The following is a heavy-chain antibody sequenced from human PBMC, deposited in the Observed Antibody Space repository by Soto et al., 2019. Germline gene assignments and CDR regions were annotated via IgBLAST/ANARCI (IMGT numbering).Heavy chain of an antibody. Sequence: SETLSLTCAVYGGSFSGYYWSWIRQPPGKGLEWIGEINHSGSTNYNPSLKSRVTISVDTSKNQFSLKLSSVTAADTAVYYCARVVVPAVGDWFDPWGQGTLVTVSS. CDR3: ARVVVPAVGDWFDP. CDR2: INHSGST. CDR1: GGSFSGYY. V-gene: IGHV4-34*01. J-gene: IGHJ5*02. D-gene: IGHD2-2*01.